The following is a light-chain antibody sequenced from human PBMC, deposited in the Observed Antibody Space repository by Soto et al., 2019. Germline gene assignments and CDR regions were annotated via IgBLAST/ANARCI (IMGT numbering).Light chain of an antibody. CDR1: QSINTF. CDR2: GAS. V-gene: IGKV1-39*01. CDR3: QQTYTSRPWT. Sequence: DIQVTQSPSSLSASVGDRVTITCRAGQSINTFLNWYQQRPGKAPNLLIYGASNLQSGVPSRFSGSGSGTDFTLTISSLQPEDFATYYCQQTYTSRPWTFGRGTKVEIK. J-gene: IGKJ1*01.